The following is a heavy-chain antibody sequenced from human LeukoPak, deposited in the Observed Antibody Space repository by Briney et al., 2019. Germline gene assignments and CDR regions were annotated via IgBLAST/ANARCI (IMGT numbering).Heavy chain of an antibody. CDR3: ARDRSSGWSSFVY. D-gene: IGHD6-19*01. CDR1: GGFISSFY. V-gene: IGHV4-4*07. CDR2: IYTNGIT. Sequence: PSETLSLTCTVSGGFISSFYWTWIRQPAGKGLEWIGRIYTNGITNYNPSLKSRVSMSVDTSRNQFSLKVRSVTAADTAVYYCARDRSSGWSSFVYWGQGALVTVSS. J-gene: IGHJ4*02.